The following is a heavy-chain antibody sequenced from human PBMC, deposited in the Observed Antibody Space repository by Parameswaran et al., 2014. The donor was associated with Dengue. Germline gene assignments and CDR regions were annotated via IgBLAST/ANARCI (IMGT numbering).Heavy chain of an antibody. D-gene: IGHD3-22*01. CDR3: ARTERDITMIVVDDAFDI. Sequence: WVRQAPGQGLEWMGWMNPNSGNTGYAQKFQGRVTMTRNTSISTAYMELSSLRSEDTAVYYCARTERDITMIVVDDAFDIWAKGQWSPSPQ. V-gene: IGHV1-8*01. CDR2: MNPNSGNT. J-gene: IGHJ3*02.